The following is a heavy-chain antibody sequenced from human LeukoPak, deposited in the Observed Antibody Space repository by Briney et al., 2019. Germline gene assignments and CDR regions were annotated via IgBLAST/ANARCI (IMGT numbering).Heavy chain of an antibody. J-gene: IGHJ4*02. CDR2: INPNSGGT. D-gene: IGHD2-15*01. CDR1: GYTFTGYY. Sequence: GASVKVSCKASGYTFTGYYMHWVRQAPGQGLEWMRWINPNSGGTNYAQKFQGRVTMTRDTSISTAYMELSRLRSDDTAVYYCASPGTYSPQLARYWGQGTLVTVSS. CDR3: ASPGTYSPQLARY. V-gene: IGHV1-2*02.